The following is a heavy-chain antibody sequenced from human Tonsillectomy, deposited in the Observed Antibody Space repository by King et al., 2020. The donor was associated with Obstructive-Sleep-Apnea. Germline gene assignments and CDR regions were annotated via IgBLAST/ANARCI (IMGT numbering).Heavy chain of an antibody. CDR2: IYYSGST. CDR1: GGSISSSSYY. CDR3: ARVLRIGSSYFDY. Sequence: QLQESGPGLVKPSETLSLTCTVSGGSISSSSYYWGWIRQPPGKGLEWIGSIYYSGSTYYNPSLKSRVTISVDTSKNQFSLKLSSLTAADTAVYYCARVLRIGSSYFDYWGQGTLVTVSS. V-gene: IGHV4-39*07. J-gene: IGHJ4*02. D-gene: IGHD2/OR15-2a*01.